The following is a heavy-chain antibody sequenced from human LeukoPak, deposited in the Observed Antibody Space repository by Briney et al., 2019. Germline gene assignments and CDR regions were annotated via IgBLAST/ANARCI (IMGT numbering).Heavy chain of an antibody. Sequence: ASVKVSFKAFGGTLSSYAISWVGQAPGPGLGWMGGIIPIFGSANQAQKFQGRVTITADESTSTAYMELSSLRSEDTAVYYCASYVCRYCSSTSLSLLWFGESFDYWGQGTLVTVSS. CDR1: GGTLSSYA. CDR3: ASYVCRYCSSTSLSLLWFGESFDY. J-gene: IGHJ4*02. D-gene: IGHD2-2*01. CDR2: IIPIFGSA. V-gene: IGHV1-69*13.